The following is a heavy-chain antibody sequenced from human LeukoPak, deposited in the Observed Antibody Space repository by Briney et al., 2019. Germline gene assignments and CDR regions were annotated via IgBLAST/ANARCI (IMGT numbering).Heavy chain of an antibody. CDR3: ARHPYYYYYYMDV. CDR2: IYHSGIT. J-gene: IGHJ6*03. CDR1: DYSISSGYGYY. V-gene: IGHV4-38-2*02. Sequence: SETLSLTCTVSDYSISSGYGYYWGWIRQPPGKGLEWIGNIYHSGITYYNHFNSSLKSRVTISVDTSKNQFSLKLSSVTAADTAVYYCARHPYYYYYYMDVWGKGTTVTISS.